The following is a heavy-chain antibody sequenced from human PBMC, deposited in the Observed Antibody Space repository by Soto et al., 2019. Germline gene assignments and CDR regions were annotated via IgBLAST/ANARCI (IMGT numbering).Heavy chain of an antibody. CDR3: TREDILGTRSFDY. J-gene: IGHJ4*02. CDR1: GFIFSKYS. CDR2: VSSNSVTI. Sequence: GSLRLSCGASGFIFSKYSMNWVRQAPGKGLEWLSYVSSNSVTIYYADSVRGRFTIFRDNAKNSLYLQMNGLRDEDTSVYYCTREDILGTRSFDYWGQGALVTVSS. V-gene: IGHV3-48*02. D-gene: IGHD1-26*01.